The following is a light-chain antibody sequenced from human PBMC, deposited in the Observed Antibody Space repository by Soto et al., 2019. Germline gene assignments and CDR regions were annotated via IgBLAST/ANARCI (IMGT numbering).Light chain of an antibody. CDR1: QGVSSY. J-gene: IGKJ4*01. V-gene: IGKV3D-11*01. CDR3: QQCSNCPLT. Sequence: EIVLTQSPATLSLSAGERAIFSSRASQGVSSYLAWYHQKPGQAPRLLIYDESNRATGIPARFSGSGPGTDFTLTISSLESGDFAVYYCQQCSNCPLTFDGGTKVEIK. CDR2: DES.